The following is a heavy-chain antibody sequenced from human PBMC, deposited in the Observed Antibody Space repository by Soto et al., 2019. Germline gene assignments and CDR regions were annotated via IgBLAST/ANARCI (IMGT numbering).Heavy chain of an antibody. CDR3: ARSQTTVTSYGY. J-gene: IGHJ4*02. D-gene: IGHD4-17*01. CDR1: GGSISSGGYS. CDR2: ISHSGRA. Sequence: QLQLKESGSGLVKPSQTLSLTCADYGGSISSGGYSCSWIRQPPGQGLEWIGYISHSGRAYYNPSLKGRVTISVDRSKHQFSLKLSSVPAADTAVYYCARSQTTVTSYGYWGQGTLVPVSS. V-gene: IGHV4-30-2*01.